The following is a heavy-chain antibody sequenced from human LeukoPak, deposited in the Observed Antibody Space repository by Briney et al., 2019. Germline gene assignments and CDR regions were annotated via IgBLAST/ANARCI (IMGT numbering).Heavy chain of an antibody. V-gene: IGHV3-74*01. CDR1: GFPFSSYW. CDR2: INSDGSNT. CDR3: VRTTGWPDC. Sequence: GGSLRLSCVASGFPFSSYWVHWVRQVPGKGLVWVSRINSDGSNTVYADSVKGRFTISRDNAKNTLYLQMTSLRAEDTAVYYCVRTTGWPDCWGQGTLVTVSS. D-gene: IGHD6-19*01. J-gene: IGHJ4*02.